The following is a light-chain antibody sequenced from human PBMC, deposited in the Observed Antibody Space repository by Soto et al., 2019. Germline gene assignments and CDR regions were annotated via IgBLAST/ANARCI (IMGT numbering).Light chain of an antibody. V-gene: IGKV1-5*03. Sequence: DIQMTQSPSTLSGSVGDRVTITCRASQTISSWLAWYQQKPGKAPKLLIYKASTLKSGVPSRFSGSGSGTDFTLSISSLQPEDFATYYCQQLNDYPVTFGQGTKVDIK. CDR2: KAS. J-gene: IGKJ1*01. CDR1: QTISSW. CDR3: QQLNDYPVT.